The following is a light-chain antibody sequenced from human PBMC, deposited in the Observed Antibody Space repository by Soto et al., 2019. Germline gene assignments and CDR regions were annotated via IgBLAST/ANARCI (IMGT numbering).Light chain of an antibody. CDR2: AES. V-gene: IGKV1-12*02. J-gene: IGKJ2*01. CDR1: QGLSSW. CDR3: QQANSFTYT. Sequence: DIQMTQSPSSVSASVGDRVTITCRASQGLSSWLAWYQQKQGRAPKLLIFAESSLQSGVPSRFSDSGSGTDFILTISSLQPEDFATYYCQQANSFTYTFSQGTKLEIK.